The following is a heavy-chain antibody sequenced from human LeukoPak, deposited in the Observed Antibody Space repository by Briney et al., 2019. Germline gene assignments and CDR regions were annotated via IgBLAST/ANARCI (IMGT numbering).Heavy chain of an antibody. CDR2: IWYDGSNK. Sequence: RRSLRLSCAASGFTFSSYGMHWVRQAPGKGLEWVAVIWYDGSNKYYADSVKGRFTISRDNSKNTLYLQMNSLRAEDTAVYYCARDPSSWSSSWNDYWGQGTLVTVSS. D-gene: IGHD6-13*01. CDR1: GFTFSSYG. V-gene: IGHV3-33*01. J-gene: IGHJ4*02. CDR3: ARDPSSWSSSWNDY.